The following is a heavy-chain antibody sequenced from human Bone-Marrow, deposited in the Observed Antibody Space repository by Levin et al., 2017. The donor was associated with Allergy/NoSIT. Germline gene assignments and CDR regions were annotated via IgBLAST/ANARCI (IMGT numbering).Heavy chain of an antibody. Sequence: GILRLSCAASGFTFSSYGMHWVRQAPGKGLEWVAVISYDGSNKYYADSVKGRFTISRDNSKNTLYLQMNSLRAEDTAVYYCAKDPIFGGVIVYYFDYWGQGTLVTVSS. CDR1: GFTFSSYG. D-gene: IGHD3-16*02. J-gene: IGHJ4*02. CDR3: AKDPIFGGVIVYYFDY. V-gene: IGHV3-30*18. CDR2: ISYDGSNK.